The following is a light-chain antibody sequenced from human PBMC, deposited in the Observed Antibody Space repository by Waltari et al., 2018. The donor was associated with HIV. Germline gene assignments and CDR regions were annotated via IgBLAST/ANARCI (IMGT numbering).Light chain of an antibody. CDR2: ANN. J-gene: IGLJ3*02. CDR3: AVWDDSLRGGV. CDR1: SSHIGDFS. Sequence: QSVLTQPLSASGTPGQRVTISCSGSSSHIGDFSVSWYQHLPGAAPKLLIYANNQRPSGVPDRVSGARCGTSASLAMSGLRSEDEAVYSCAVWDDSLRGGVFGGGTKLTVL. V-gene: IGLV1-47*01.